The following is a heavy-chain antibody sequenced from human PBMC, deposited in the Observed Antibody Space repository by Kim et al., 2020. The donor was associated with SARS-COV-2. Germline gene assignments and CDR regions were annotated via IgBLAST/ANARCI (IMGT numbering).Heavy chain of an antibody. D-gene: IGHD5-12*01. CDR3: VKSIKAGYDSDYGMDV. J-gene: IGHJ6*02. V-gene: IGHV3-20*01. CDR1: EFTFDHYG. Sequence: GGSLRLSCTASEFTFDHYGMNWVRQAPGKGLEWISGINWNGESTDYGDSVKGRFIISRDNARRSLHLQMNSLRVEDTAFYHCVKSIKAGYDSDYGMDVWGRGTTVIVSS. CDR2: INWNGEST.